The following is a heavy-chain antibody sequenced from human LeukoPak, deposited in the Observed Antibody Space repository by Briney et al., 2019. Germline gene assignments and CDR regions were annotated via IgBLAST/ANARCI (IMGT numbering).Heavy chain of an antibody. D-gene: IGHD6-6*01. J-gene: IGHJ4*02. Sequence: SETLSLTCTVSGGSISSSSYYWGWIRQPPGKGLEWIGSIYYSGSTYYNPSLKSRVTISVDTSKNQFSLKLSSVTAADTAVYYCARPTRVQLAEYYFDYWGQGTLVTVSS. CDR3: ARPTRVQLAEYYFDY. CDR2: IYYSGST. V-gene: IGHV4-39*01. CDR1: GGSISSSSYY.